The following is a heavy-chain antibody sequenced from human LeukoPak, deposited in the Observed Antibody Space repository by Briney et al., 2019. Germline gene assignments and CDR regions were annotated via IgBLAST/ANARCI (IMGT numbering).Heavy chain of an antibody. CDR1: GGSISSSSYY. J-gene: IGHJ4*02. CDR3: ARVGYCSGNGCYYRYFDY. Sequence: SETLSLTCTVSGGSISSSSYYWGWIRQPPGKGLEWIGSIYYSGSTYYNPSLKSRVTISVDTSKNQFSLQLSSVTAADTAAYYCARVGYCSGNGCYYRYFDYWGQGTLVTVSS. CDR2: IYYSGST. V-gene: IGHV4-39*07. D-gene: IGHD2-15*01.